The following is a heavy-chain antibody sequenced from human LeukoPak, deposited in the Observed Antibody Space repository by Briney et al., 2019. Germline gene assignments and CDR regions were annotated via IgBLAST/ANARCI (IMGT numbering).Heavy chain of an antibody. J-gene: IGHJ4*02. D-gene: IGHD2-21*01. CDR3: ARVPRQNSQIAIEYYFDY. V-gene: IGHV3-48*01. CDR2: ISFSSSST. Sequence: ETGGSLRLSCAASGFTFSNYSMNWVRQAPGKGLEWVSYISFSSSSTYYADSVKGRFPISRDNSKNTLYLQMNSLRADDTAVYYCARVPRQNSQIAIEYYFDYWGQGTLVTVSS. CDR1: GFTFSNYS.